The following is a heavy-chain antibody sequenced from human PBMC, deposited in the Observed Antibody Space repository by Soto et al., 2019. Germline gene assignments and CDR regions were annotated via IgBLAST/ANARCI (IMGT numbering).Heavy chain of an antibody. CDR3: VSGAFDI. J-gene: IGHJ3*02. Sequence: QVQLQESGPGLVKPSGTLYLTCVVSGGSIISRNGWSWVRQPPGKGLEWIGEIYHSGSTNYNPSLQRRVTISVDKSKSQFSLKLSTVTAADTALYYCVSGAFDIWGQGTIVTVSS. CDR1: GGSIISRNG. CDR2: IYHSGST. V-gene: IGHV4-4*02. D-gene: IGHD3-10*01.